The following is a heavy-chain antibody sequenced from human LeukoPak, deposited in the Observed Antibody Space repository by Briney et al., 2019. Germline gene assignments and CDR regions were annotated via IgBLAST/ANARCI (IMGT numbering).Heavy chain of an antibody. Sequence: PGGSLRLSCAVSGFTFDEYAMQWVRQAPGKGLEWVSGISWNSGLIDYADSVKGRFTISRDNAKNSLYLQMNSLKAEDTAFYYCAKVGIFGLVTYYFDYWGQGTLVTVSS. CDR3: AKVGIFGLVTYYFDY. D-gene: IGHD3/OR15-3a*01. CDR2: ISWNSGLI. V-gene: IGHV3-9*01. CDR1: GFTFDEYA. J-gene: IGHJ4*02.